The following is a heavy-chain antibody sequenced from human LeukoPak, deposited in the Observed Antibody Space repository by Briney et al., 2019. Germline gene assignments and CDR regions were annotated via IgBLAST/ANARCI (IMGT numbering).Heavy chain of an antibody. CDR1: GIIFSGYA. J-gene: IGHJ6*02. Sequence: PGGSLRLSCAASGIIFSGYAMHWVRQPPGGGLEWVAIISYDGSNAYYADSARGRFTISRDNSKDTLYLQMDSLTIEDTAIYYCASGYDFWSGYPPSQYGMDVWGQGTTVTVSS. CDR2: ISYDGSNA. V-gene: IGHV3-30*14. D-gene: IGHD3-3*01. CDR3: ASGYDFWSGYPPSQYGMDV.